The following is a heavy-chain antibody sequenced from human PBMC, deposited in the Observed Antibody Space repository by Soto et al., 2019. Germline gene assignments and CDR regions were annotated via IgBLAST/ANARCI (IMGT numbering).Heavy chain of an antibody. CDR3: AHRGRDLRPVAGRGYFDY. J-gene: IGHJ4*02. Sequence: QITLKESGPPLVKPTQTLTLTCTFSGFSLSTSGVGVGWIRQPPGKALEWLALIYWDDDKRYSPSLKSRLTITKDTSKNQVVLTMTNMDPVDTATYYCAHRGRDLRPVAGRGYFDYWGQGTLVTVSS. D-gene: IGHD6-19*01. CDR2: IYWDDDK. V-gene: IGHV2-5*02. CDR1: GFSLSTSGVG.